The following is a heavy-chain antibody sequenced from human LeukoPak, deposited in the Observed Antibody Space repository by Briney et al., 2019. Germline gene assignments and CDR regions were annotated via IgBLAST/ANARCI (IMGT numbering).Heavy chain of an antibody. V-gene: IGHV4-39*07. CDR1: GGSISSSSYY. CDR2: INHSGST. CDR3: AGYYYMDV. Sequence: SETLSLTCTVSGGSISSSSYYWSWIRQPPGKGLEWIGEINHSGSTNYNPSLKSRVTISVDTSKNQFSLKLSSVTAADTAVYYCAGYYYMDVWGKGTTVTISS. J-gene: IGHJ6*03.